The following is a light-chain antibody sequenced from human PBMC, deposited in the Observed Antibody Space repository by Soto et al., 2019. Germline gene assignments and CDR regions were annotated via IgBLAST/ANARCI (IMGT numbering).Light chain of an antibody. CDR2: GAS. J-gene: IGKJ1*01. Sequence: EIVMTQSPATLSVSPGERATLSCRASQSVSSNLAWYQQKPGQAPRLLIYGASTRATGIPARFSGSGSGTEFTRTISSLQSEDFAVYYCQQYNTWPPTFGQGTKVEIK. V-gene: IGKV3-15*01. CDR1: QSVSSN. CDR3: QQYNTWPPT.